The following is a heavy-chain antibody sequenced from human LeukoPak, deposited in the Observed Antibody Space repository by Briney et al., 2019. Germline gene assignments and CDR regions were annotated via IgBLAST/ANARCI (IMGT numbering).Heavy chain of an antibody. CDR2: ISAYNGNT. CDR3: ARLPYDFWSGYYFDY. V-gene: IGHV1-18*01. CDR1: GYTFTSYG. D-gene: IGHD3-3*01. J-gene: IGHJ4*02. Sequence: ASVKVSCKASGYTFTSYGISWVRQAPGQGLEWMGWISAYNGNTNYAQKLQGRVTMTTDTSTSTAYMELRSLRSDDTAVYYCARLPYDFWSGYYFDYWGQGTLVTVSS.